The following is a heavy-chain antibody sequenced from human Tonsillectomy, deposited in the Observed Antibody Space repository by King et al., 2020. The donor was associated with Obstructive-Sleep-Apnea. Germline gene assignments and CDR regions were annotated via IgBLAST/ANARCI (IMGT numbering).Heavy chain of an antibody. Sequence: VQLVESGGDLVQPGRSLRLSCAASGFTFDDYGMHWVRQAPGKGLEWVSGISWNSGSIGYADSVKGRFTISRDNAKNSLYLQMNSLRAEDTALYYCAKSYSSGWYVPFDHGGQGTQVTVSS. V-gene: IGHV3-9*01. CDR2: ISWNSGSI. D-gene: IGHD6-19*01. J-gene: IGHJ4*02. CDR1: GFTFDDYG. CDR3: AKSYSSGWYVPFDH.